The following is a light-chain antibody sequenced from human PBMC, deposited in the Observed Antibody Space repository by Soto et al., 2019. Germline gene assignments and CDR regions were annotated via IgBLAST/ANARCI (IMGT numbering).Light chain of an antibody. V-gene: IGLV2-14*01. Sequence: QSVLTQPASVSGSPGQSITISCTGTSSDVGGYNYVSWYQHHPGKAPKLMIYEVTTRPSGVSNRFSGSKSGNTASLTISGLQAEDEADYYCSSYTSSSTPDVFGTGTKVTVL. CDR3: SSYTSSSTPDV. CDR1: SSDVGGYNY. CDR2: EVT. J-gene: IGLJ1*01.